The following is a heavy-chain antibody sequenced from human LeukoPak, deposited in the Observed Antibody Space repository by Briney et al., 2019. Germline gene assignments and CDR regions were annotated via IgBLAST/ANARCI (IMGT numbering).Heavy chain of an antibody. Sequence: PSETLSLTCTVSGGSISSGGYYWSWIRQHPGKGLEWIGYIYYSGSTYYNPSLKSRVTIPVDTSKNQFSLKLSSVTAADTAVYYCARGVAAAGTSWFDPWGQGTLVTVSS. J-gene: IGHJ5*02. CDR1: GGSISSGGYY. V-gene: IGHV4-31*03. D-gene: IGHD6-13*01. CDR3: ARGVAAAGTSWFDP. CDR2: IYYSGST.